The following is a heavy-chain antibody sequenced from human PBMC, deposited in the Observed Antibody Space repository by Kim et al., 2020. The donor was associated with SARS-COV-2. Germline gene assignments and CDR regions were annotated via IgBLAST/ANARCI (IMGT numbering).Heavy chain of an antibody. CDR3: AKDWGVATIPHY. CDR1: GFTFSSYG. J-gene: IGHJ4*02. V-gene: IGHV3-30*18. D-gene: IGHD5-12*01. Sequence: GGSLRLSCAASGFTFSSYGMHWVRQAPGKGLEWVAVISYDGSNKYYADSVKGRFTISRDNSKNTLYLQMNSLRAEDTAVYYCAKDWGVATIPHYWGQGTLVTVSS. CDR2: ISYDGSNK.